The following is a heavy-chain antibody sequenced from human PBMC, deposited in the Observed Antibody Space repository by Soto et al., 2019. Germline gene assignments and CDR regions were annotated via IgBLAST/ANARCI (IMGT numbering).Heavy chain of an antibody. CDR3: AREVLIDLNYFDY. CDR1: VYTFTNYH. J-gene: IGHJ4*02. V-gene: IGHV1-46*01. CDR2: INPSGGTT. D-gene: IGHD2-21*01. Sequence: ASVKVSCKASVYTFTNYHMHWVRQAPEDGLEWMGRINPSGGTTIYAQEFHGRVTMTRDTSTSTVYMELSSLRSEDTAVYYCAREVLIDLNYFDYWGQGALVTVSS.